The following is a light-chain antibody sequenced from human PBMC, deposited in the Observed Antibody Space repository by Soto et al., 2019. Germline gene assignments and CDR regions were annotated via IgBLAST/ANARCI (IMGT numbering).Light chain of an antibody. CDR1: KSDIGVYDF. CDR2: EVV. J-gene: IGLJ1*01. Sequence: QSALTQPPSASGSPGQSVTISCTGTKSDIGVYDFVSWYQHHPGKAPRLIIYEVVQRPSGVPDRFSGSKSGNTASLTVSGLQAADEADCFCKSYAGSNTYVFGSGTKVTVL. V-gene: IGLV2-8*01. CDR3: KSYAGSNTYV.